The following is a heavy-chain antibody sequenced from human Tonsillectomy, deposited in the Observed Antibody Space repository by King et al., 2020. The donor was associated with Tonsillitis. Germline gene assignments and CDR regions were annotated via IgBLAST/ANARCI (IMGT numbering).Heavy chain of an antibody. D-gene: IGHD4-17*01. CDR2: ISSSSSTI. V-gene: IGHV3-48*01. J-gene: IGHJ6*02. CDR3: ARDPNDYGDYDYYYYGMDV. Sequence: VQLVESGGGLVQPGGSLGLSCAASGFTFSSYSMNWVRQAPGKGLEWVSYISSSSSTIYYADSVKGRFTISRDNAKNSLYLQMNSLRAEDTAVYYCARDPNDYGDYDYYYYGMDVWGQGTTVTVSS. CDR1: GFTFSSYS.